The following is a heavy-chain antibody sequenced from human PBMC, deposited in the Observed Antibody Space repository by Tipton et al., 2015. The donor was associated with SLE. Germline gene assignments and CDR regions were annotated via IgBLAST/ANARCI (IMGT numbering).Heavy chain of an antibody. Sequence: TLSLTCAVSNGSISNFYWGWIRQPPGKGLEWIGHIYTSGSATYNPSLISRVAMSVDTSKNQFSLELSSVTAADAAMYYCARESDYSNSFDSWGQGTLVNVSS. J-gene: IGHJ4*02. CDR2: IYTSGSA. V-gene: IGHV4-4*08. D-gene: IGHD4-11*01. CDR1: NGSISNFY. CDR3: ARESDYSNSFDS.